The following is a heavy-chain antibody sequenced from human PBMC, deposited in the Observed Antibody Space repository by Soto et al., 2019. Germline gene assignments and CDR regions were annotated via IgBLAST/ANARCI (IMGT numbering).Heavy chain of an antibody. CDR3: ARSQGSSRHWFGP. D-gene: IGHD6-6*01. CDR1: GGSITSDGYY. Sequence: QLLLQGSRPELVKPSETLSLTCTVSGGSITSDGYYWGWIRQSPGKGLEWIGSMYVDGEAYYYPSPASRLTISLDTSKSEFSLKLNSVTAADTAAYYCARSQGSSRHWFGPWGQGTLVTVSS. CDR2: MYVDGEA. J-gene: IGHJ5*02. V-gene: IGHV4-39*01.